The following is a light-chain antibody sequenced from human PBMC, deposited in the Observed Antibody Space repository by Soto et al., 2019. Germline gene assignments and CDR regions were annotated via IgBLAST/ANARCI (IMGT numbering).Light chain of an antibody. CDR1: QDISYF. Sequence: DIQMAQSPSSLSASVGDRVTITCQASQDISYFLNWYQQQPGKPPKPLIYDASSLPIGVPSRFSGRGSGTHFTFTISSLQPEDVATYYCQQFDGLFTFGQGTKLEIK. CDR3: QQFDGLFT. CDR2: DAS. J-gene: IGKJ2*01. V-gene: IGKV1-33*01.